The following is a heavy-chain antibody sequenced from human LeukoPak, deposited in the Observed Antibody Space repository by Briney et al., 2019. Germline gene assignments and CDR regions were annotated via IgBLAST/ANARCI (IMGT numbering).Heavy chain of an antibody. J-gene: IGHJ6*02. CDR3: ARVELPGPPYYYYGMDV. D-gene: IGHD1-7*01. Sequence: SEILSLTCTVSGGSISSYYWSWIRQPPGKGLEWIGYIYYSGSTNYNPSLKSRVTISVDTSKNQFSLKLSSVTAADTAVYYCARVELPGPPYYYYGMDVWGQGTTVTVSS. V-gene: IGHV4-59*01. CDR2: IYYSGST. CDR1: GGSISSYY.